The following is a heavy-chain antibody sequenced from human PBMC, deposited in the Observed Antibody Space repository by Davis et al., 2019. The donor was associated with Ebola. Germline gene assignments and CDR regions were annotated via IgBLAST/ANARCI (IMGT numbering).Heavy chain of an antibody. V-gene: IGHV4-39*01. D-gene: IGHD2-15*01. CDR1: GVSIGSSGYY. Sequence: SETLSLTCNVSGVSIGSSGYYWGWVRQPPGKGLEWIGTLHFRGRTYYSPSLTGRVTLSGDSSKNEFSLTLDSVTAADTGVYYCARLVTACSGGICYSDFDDWGQGTLVTVSS. J-gene: IGHJ4*02. CDR3: ARLVTACSGGICYSDFDD. CDR2: LHFRGRT.